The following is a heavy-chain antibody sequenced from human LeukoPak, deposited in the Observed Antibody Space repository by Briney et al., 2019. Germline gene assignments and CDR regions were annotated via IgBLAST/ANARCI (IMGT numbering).Heavy chain of an antibody. CDR3: ARGDTAMHDGAFDI. CDR2: INPNSSGT. D-gene: IGHD5-18*01. V-gene: IGHV1-2*06. Sequence: ASVKVSCKASGYTFTGYYMHWVRQAPGQGLEWMGRINPNSSGTNYAQKFQGRVTMTRDTSISTAYMELSRLRSDDTAVYYCARGDTAMHDGAFDIWGQGTMVTVSS. J-gene: IGHJ3*02. CDR1: GYTFTGYY.